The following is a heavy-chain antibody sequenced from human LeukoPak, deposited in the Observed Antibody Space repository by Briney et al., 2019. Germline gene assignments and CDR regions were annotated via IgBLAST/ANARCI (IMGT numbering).Heavy chain of an antibody. D-gene: IGHD3-22*01. CDR2: IYPDDSDT. CDR3: ARPYDSSGYYASGIDY. CDR1: GDSFTSYW. Sequence: GESLKISSKGSGDSFTSYWIGWVRQMPRKGLEWMGIIYPDDSDTRYSPSFQGQATTSADKYISTAHLQWRSLKASDTAMYYCARPYDSSGYYASGIDYWGQGTLVTVSS. V-gene: IGHV5-51*01. J-gene: IGHJ4*02.